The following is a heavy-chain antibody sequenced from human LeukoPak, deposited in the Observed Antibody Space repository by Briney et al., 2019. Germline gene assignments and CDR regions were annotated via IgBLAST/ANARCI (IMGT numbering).Heavy chain of an antibody. J-gene: IGHJ4*02. CDR1: GYTFTSYG. CDR3: ARGLGYSSSRGDFDY. V-gene: IGHV1-18*04. Sequence: ASVKASCKASGYTFTSYGISWVRQAPGQGLEWMGWISAYNGNTNYAQRLQGRVTMTTDTSTSTAYMELRSLRSDDTAVYYCARGLGYSSSRGDFDYWGQGTLVTVSS. D-gene: IGHD6-13*01. CDR2: ISAYNGNT.